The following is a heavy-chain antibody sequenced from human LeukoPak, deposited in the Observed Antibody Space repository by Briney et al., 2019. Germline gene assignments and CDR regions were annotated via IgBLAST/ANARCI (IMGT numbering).Heavy chain of an antibody. Sequence: GASVKVSCKASGYTFTGYYMHWVRQAPGQGLEWMGWINPNSGGTNYAQKFQGRVTMTRDTSISTAYMELSRLRSDDTAAYYCARDEYCSSTSCYDYYYYYGMDVWGQGTTVTVSS. CDR2: INPNSGGT. CDR1: GYTFTGYY. CDR3: ARDEYCSSTSCYDYYYYYGMDV. V-gene: IGHV1-2*02. J-gene: IGHJ6*02. D-gene: IGHD2-2*01.